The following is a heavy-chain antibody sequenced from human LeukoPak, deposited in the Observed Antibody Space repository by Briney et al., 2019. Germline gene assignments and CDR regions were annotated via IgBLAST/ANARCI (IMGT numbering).Heavy chain of an antibody. Sequence: GGSLRLSCAASGFTFSTYWMHWVRQAPGKGLVWVSAISGSGGSTYYADSVKGRFTISRDNSKNTLYLQMNSLRAEDTAVYYCAKAHSSGWYYNYYYMDVWGKGTTVTVSS. CDR2: ISGSGGST. CDR3: AKAHSSGWYYNYYYMDV. CDR1: GFTFSTYW. V-gene: IGHV3-23*01. D-gene: IGHD6-19*01. J-gene: IGHJ6*03.